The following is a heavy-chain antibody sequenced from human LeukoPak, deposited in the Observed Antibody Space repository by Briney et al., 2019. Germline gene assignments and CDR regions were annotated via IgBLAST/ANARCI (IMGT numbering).Heavy chain of an antibody. CDR1: GFTFSSYA. J-gene: IGHJ6*04. D-gene: IGHD3-10*01. Sequence: PGGSLRLSCAASGFTFSSYAMSWVRQAPGEGLEWVSAISGSGGSTYYADSVKGRFTISRDNSKNTMYLQMNSLRAEVTAVYYCAKSWAGRHYGMDAWGKGTTVTVSS. CDR3: AKSWAGRHYGMDA. CDR2: ISGSGGST. V-gene: IGHV3-23*01.